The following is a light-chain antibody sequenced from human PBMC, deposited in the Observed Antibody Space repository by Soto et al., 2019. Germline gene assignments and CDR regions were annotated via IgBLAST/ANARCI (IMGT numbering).Light chain of an antibody. CDR3: QQYNSYPIT. V-gene: IGKV1-5*01. Sequence: DIQMTQSPSAMSASVGDRVTITCRASQSISSWLAWYQQKPGKAPKLLIYDASSLESGVPSRFSGSGSGTEFTLTISSLQPDEFATYYCQQYNSYPITVGQGTRLDNK. J-gene: IGKJ5*01. CDR2: DAS. CDR1: QSISSW.